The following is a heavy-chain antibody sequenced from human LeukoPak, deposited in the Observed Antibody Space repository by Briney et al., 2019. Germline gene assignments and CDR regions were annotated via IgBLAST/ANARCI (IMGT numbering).Heavy chain of an antibody. Sequence: ASVKVSCKASGGTFSSYAISWVRQAPGQGLEWMGRIIPILGIANYAQKFQGRVTITADKSTSTAYMELSSLRSEDTAVYYCARGVDGGNSDWFDPWGQGTLVTVSS. CDR2: IIPILGIA. V-gene: IGHV1-69*04. CDR1: GGTFSSYA. D-gene: IGHD4-23*01. CDR3: ARGVDGGNSDWFDP. J-gene: IGHJ5*02.